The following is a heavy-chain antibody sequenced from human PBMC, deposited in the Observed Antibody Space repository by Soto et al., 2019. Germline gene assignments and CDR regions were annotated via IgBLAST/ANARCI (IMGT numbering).Heavy chain of an antibody. D-gene: IGHD2-15*01. V-gene: IGHV4-34*01. CDR3: ARRAIVVVVAAPARGAFDI. CDR2: INHSGST. CDR1: GGSFSGYY. Sequence: PSETLSLTCAVHGGSFSGYYWSWVRQPPGKGLEWIGEINHSGSTNYNPSLKSRVTISVDTSKNQFSLKLSSVTAADTAVYYCARRAIVVVVAAPARGAFDIWGQGTMVTVSS. J-gene: IGHJ3*02.